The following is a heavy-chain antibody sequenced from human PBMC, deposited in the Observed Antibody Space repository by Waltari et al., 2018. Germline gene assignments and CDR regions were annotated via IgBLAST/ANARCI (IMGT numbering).Heavy chain of an antibody. D-gene: IGHD3-10*01. J-gene: IGHJ5*02. V-gene: IGHV1-2*02. CDR3: ALGAYYYGSGSYYVHNWFDP. CDR1: GYTFTGYY. Sequence: QVQLVQSGAEVKKPGASVKVSCKASGYTFTGYYMPWVRQAPGHGLEWMGWINPNSGGTNYAQKFQGRVTMTRDTSISTAYMELSRLRSDDTAVYYCALGAYYYGSGSYYVHNWFDPWGQGTLVTVSS. CDR2: INPNSGGT.